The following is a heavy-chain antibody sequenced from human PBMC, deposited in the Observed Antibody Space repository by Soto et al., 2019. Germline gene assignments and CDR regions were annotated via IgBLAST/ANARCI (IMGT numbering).Heavy chain of an antibody. V-gene: IGHV4-34*11. Sequence: SETLSLTCAVFGGSFGGYHWSWIRQPPGKALEWIGYIYLSGNTNYNPSLKSRVTISIDRSKNQLSLKLTSVTAADTAIHCCAETEGAWDQGTLVTVSS. CDR3: AETEGA. J-gene: IGHJ4*02. CDR2: IYLSGNT. CDR1: GGSFGGYH.